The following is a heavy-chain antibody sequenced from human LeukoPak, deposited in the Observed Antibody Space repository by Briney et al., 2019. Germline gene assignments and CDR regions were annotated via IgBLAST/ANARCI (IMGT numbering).Heavy chain of an antibody. J-gene: IGHJ4*02. CDR2: ISGSGGST. CDR3: AKKAVTGGPPYYFDY. CDR1: GFTFSSYA. Sequence: GGSLILYCAASGFTFSSYAMSLVRQAPGNGLALVSSISGSGGSTYYADSVKGRFTISRGNSKNTLYLQMNSLRAEDTAVYYCAKKAVTGGPPYYFDYWGQGTLVTVSS. D-gene: IGHD6-19*01. V-gene: IGHV3-23*01.